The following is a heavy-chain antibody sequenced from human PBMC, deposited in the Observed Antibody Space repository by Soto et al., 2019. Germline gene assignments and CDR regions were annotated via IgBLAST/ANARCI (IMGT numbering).Heavy chain of an antibody. V-gene: IGHV3-23*01. CDR3: AKDASYDSSGYYYTYYYGMDV. Sequence: QPGGSLRLSCAASGFTFSSYAMSWVRQAPGKGLEWVSAISGSGGSTYYADSVKGRFTISRDNSKNTLYLQMNSLRAEGTAVYYCAKDASYDSSGYYYTYYYGMDVWGQGTTVTVSS. CDR1: GFTFSSYA. J-gene: IGHJ6*02. D-gene: IGHD3-22*01. CDR2: ISGSGGST.